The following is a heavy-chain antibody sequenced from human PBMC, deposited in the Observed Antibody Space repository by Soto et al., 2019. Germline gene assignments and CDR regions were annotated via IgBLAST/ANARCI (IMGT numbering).Heavy chain of an antibody. CDR2: IYYSENT. J-gene: IGHJ4*02. D-gene: IGHD2-2*01. CDR1: GVSISSGDYY. Sequence: PSETLSLTCTVSGVSISSGDYYWSWIRQTPGKGLEWIGYIYYSENTYYNPSLKSRVAISGDTSKNQFSLRLSSVTAADTAVYYCARGRLDPAVNFDYWGLGTLVTVSS. V-gene: IGHV4-30-4*01. CDR3: ARGRLDPAVNFDY.